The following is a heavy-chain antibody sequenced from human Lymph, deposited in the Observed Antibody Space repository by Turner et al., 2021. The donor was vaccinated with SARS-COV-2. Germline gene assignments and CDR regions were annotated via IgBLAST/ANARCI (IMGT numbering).Heavy chain of an antibody. CDR2: ISGSGAST. J-gene: IGHJ5*02. D-gene: IGHD2-15*01. CDR1: GFTFSDYT. Sequence: EVQRLESGGGLVQPGGSLRLSCAASGFTFSDYTMSWVRQAPGKGLEWVSAISGSGASTYYADSVKGRFTISRDNSKNTLYLQMNSLRVEDTAVYYCAKDGYDGIYCGGGSCYSGWFDPWGQGTLVTVSS. CDR3: AKDGYDGIYCGGGSCYSGWFDP. V-gene: IGHV3-23*01.